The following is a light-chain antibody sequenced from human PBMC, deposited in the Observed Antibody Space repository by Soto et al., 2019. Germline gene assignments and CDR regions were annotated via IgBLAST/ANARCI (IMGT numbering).Light chain of an antibody. CDR1: SSDVGGYNY. V-gene: IGLV2-14*01. Sequence: QSVLTQPASVSGSPGQSITISCTGTSSDVGGYNYVSWYQQHPGKAPKLMIYEVSNRPSGVSNRFSGSKSGNTASLTISGLQAEDEADYYCSSYTSRSTLAYVFGTGTKVNV. CDR2: EVS. J-gene: IGLJ1*01. CDR3: SSYTSRSTLAYV.